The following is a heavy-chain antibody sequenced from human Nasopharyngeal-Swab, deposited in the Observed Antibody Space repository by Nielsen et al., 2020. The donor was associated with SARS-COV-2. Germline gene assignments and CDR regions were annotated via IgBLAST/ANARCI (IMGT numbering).Heavy chain of an antibody. D-gene: IGHD6-19*01. CDR2: ISGSGGST. J-gene: IGHJ3*02. CDR1: GFTFSSYA. V-gene: IGHV3-23*01. Sequence: GESLKISCAASGFTFSSYAMSWVRQAPGKGLEWVSAISGSGGSTYYADSVKGRFTISRDNSKNFLYLQMNSLRAEDTALYYCAKGQSSGWYATNDAFDIWGQGTMVTVSS. CDR3: AKGQSSGWYATNDAFDI.